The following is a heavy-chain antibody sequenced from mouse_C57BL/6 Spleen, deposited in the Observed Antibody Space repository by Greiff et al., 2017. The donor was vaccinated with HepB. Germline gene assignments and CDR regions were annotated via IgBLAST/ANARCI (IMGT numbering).Heavy chain of an antibody. Sequence: VQLQQSGPELVKPGASVKISCKASGYALSSSWMNWVKQRPGKGLEWIGRIYPGDGDTNYNGKFKGKATLTADKSSSTAYMQLSSLTSEDSAVYFCARGLYDGSLYYFDYWGQGTTLTVSS. J-gene: IGHJ2*01. V-gene: IGHV1-82*01. CDR2: IYPGDGDT. D-gene: IGHD2-3*01. CDR3: ARGLYDGSLYYFDY. CDR1: GYALSSSW.